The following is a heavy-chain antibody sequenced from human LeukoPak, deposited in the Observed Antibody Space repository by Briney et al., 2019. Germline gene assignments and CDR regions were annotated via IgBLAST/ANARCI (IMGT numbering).Heavy chain of an antibody. J-gene: IGHJ6*03. CDR3: ARDPAHGYGAYYYYMDV. CDR1: GYTFTSYY. D-gene: IGHD5-18*01. Sequence: GASVKVSCKASGYTFTSYYMHWVRQAPGQGLEWMGIINPSGGSTSYAQKFQGRVTMTRDMSTSTVYMELSSLRSEDTAVYYCARDPAHGYGAYYYYMDVWGKGTTVTVSS. CDR2: INPSGGST. V-gene: IGHV1-46*01.